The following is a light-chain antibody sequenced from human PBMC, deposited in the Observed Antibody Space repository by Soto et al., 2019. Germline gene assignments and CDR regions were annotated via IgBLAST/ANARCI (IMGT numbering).Light chain of an antibody. Sequence: DIQMTQSPSSLSASVGDRVTITCRASQSISGYLHWWQQKPGKAPNLLIYTASSLQSGVPATFSGSGSGTDFTLTISSLRPEDSATYYRQQGHSVPITFGGGTKVEIK. CDR1: QSISGY. V-gene: IGKV1-39*01. CDR3: QQGHSVPIT. CDR2: TAS. J-gene: IGKJ4*01.